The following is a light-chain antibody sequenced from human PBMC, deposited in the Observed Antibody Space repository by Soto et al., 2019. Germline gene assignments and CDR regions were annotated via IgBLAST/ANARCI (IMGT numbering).Light chain of an antibody. Sequence: DIQMTQSPSTLSASVGDRVTITCRASPSISHWLDWHQQKPGKAPKLLIYKASTLESGVPSRFSGSGSGTDFTLTISSLQPDDFATYYCQQYNSYSWTFGQGTKVEIK. CDR3: QQYNSYSWT. V-gene: IGKV1-5*03. CDR1: PSISHW. CDR2: KAS. J-gene: IGKJ1*01.